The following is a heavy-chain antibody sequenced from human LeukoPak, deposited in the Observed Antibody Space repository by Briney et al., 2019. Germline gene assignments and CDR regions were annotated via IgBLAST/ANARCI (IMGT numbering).Heavy chain of an antibody. D-gene: IGHD4-23*01. CDR1: GGSISSYY. CDR3: ARLGGGDYAGSLPY. J-gene: IGHJ4*02. V-gene: IGHV4-59*08. CDR2: IYYSGST. Sequence: PSETLSLTCTVSGGSISSYYWSWIRQPPGKGLEWIGYIYYSGSTNCNPSLKSRVTISVDTSKNQFSLKLSSVTAADTAVYYCARLGGGDYAGSLPYWGQGTLVTVSS.